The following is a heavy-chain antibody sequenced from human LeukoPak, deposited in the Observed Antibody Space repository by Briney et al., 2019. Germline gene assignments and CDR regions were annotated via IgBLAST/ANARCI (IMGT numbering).Heavy chain of an antibody. J-gene: IGHJ4*02. Sequence: ASVKVSCKASGYTFTGYYMHWVRQAPGQGLEWMGWINPNSGGTNYAQKFQGRVTMTRDTSISTAYMELSRLRSDDTAVYYCARDRVDYYDSKETDYWGQGTLVTVSS. CDR1: GYTFTGYY. CDR3: ARDRVDYYDSKETDY. CDR2: INPNSGGT. D-gene: IGHD3-22*01. V-gene: IGHV1-2*02.